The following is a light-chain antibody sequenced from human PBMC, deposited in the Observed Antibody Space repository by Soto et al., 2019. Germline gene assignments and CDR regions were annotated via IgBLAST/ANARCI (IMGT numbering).Light chain of an antibody. V-gene: IGKV1-5*03. J-gene: IGKJ1*01. CDR3: QHYNSFSLT. CDR2: KAS. Sequence: DIQMTHSPSTLSSSLGDRVTSACRASQSISSWLAWYQQKPGKAPKLLIYKASSLESGVPSRFRGSGSGTEFTLTINNLQTDDFATYYCQHYNSFSLTFGPGTKVDIK. CDR1: QSISSW.